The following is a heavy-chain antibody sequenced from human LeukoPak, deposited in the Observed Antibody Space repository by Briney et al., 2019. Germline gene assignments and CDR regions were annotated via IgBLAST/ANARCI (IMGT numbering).Heavy chain of an antibody. CDR1: GFTFRDYG. J-gene: IGHJ1*01. Sequence: GGSLRLSCAASGFTFRDYGMHWVRQAPGKGLVWVAIISYDGSKTYYADSVKGRFTISRDNSKRTLYLQVNSLRAEDTAVYYCAATVTTPYFQHWGQGTLVTVSS. D-gene: IGHD4-17*01. CDR2: ISYDGSKT. V-gene: IGHV3-30*03. CDR3: AATVTTPYFQH.